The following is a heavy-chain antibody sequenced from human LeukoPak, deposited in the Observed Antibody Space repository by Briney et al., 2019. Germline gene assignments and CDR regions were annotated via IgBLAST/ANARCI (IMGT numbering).Heavy chain of an antibody. D-gene: IGHD2-2*02. CDR3: ARAARRRAILVVVPAAIGGNWFDP. J-gene: IGHJ5*02. CDR1: GGSVSSGSYY. Sequence: SETLSLTCTVSGGSVSSGSYYWSWIRQPPGKGLEWIGYIYYSGSTNYNPSLKSRVTISVDTSKNQFSLKLSSVTAADTAVYYCARAARRRAILVVVPAAIGGNWFDPGGQGTLVTVSS. CDR2: IYYSGST. V-gene: IGHV4-61*01.